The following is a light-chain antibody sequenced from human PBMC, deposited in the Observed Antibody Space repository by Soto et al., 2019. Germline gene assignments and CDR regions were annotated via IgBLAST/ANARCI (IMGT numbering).Light chain of an antibody. J-gene: IGLJ1*01. CDR1: SSNIGSNY. V-gene: IGLV1-51*02. CDR2: QNN. Sequence: QSVLTQPPSVSAAPGQTVTISCSGSSSNIGSNYVSWYQQLPGTAPKVLIYQNNKRPSGIPDRFSGSKSGTSATLGITGHKTGDEADYFGGTGDNSLRALYFFGTGTKVTVL. CDR3: GTGDNSLRALYF.